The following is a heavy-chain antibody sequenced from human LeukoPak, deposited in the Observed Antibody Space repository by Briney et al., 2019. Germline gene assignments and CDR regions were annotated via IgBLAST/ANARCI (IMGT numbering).Heavy chain of an antibody. CDR1: GGSISSYY. D-gene: IGHD6-19*01. CDR3: ARGSGWYIPYFDY. Sequence: PSETLSLTRTVSGGSISSYYWSWIRQPPGKGLEWIGYIYYSGSTNYNPSLKSRVTISVDTSKNQFSLKLSSVTAADTAVYYCARGSGWYIPYFDYWGQGTLVTVSS. CDR2: IYYSGST. V-gene: IGHV4-59*01. J-gene: IGHJ4*02.